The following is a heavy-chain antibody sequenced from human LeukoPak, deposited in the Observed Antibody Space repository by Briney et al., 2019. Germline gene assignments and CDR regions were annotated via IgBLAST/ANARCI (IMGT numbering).Heavy chain of an antibody. V-gene: IGHV3-74*01. D-gene: IGHD2-8*01. Sequence: GGSLRLSCAASGFTFSSYWMLWVRQAPGKGLVWVSRINSDGSSTSYADSVKGRFTISRDNAKNTLYLQMNSLRAEDTAVYYCARASMLNGFDYWGQGTLVTVSS. CDR1: GFTFSSYW. CDR3: ARASMLNGFDY. J-gene: IGHJ4*02. CDR2: INSDGSST.